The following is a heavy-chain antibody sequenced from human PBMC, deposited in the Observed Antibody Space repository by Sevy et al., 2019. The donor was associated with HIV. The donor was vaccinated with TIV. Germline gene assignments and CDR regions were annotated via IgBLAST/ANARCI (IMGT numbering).Heavy chain of an antibody. V-gene: IGHV4-59*08. D-gene: IGHD7-27*01. CDR3: ARHGNWGFSDY. J-gene: IGHJ4*02. CDR2: IYYSGST. CDR1: GGSISSYY. Sequence: SETLPLTCTVSGGSISSYYWSWIRQPPGKGLEWIGYIYYSGSTNYNPSLKSRVTISVDTSKNQFSLKLSSVTAADTAVYYCARHGNWGFSDYWGQGTLVTVSS.